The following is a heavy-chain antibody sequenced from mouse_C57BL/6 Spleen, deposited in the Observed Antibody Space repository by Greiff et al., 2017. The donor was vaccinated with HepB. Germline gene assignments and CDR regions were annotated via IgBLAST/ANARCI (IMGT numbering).Heavy chain of an antibody. V-gene: IGHV1-53*01. J-gene: IGHJ2*01. D-gene: IGHD5-1*01. CDR2: INPSNGGT. CDR3: ARSPIQYLFDY. Sequence: QVHVKQPGTELVKPGASVKLSCKASGYTFTSYWMHWVKQRPGQGLEWIGNINPSNGGTNYNEKFKSKATLTVDKSSSTAYMQLSSLTSEDSAVYYCARSPIQYLFDYWGQGTTLTVSS. CDR1: GYTFTSYW.